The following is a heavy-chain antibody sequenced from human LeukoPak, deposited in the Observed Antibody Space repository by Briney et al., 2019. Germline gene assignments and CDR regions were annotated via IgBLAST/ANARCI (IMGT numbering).Heavy chain of an antibody. V-gene: IGHV3-30*18. J-gene: IGHJ3*02. CDR1: GFTFSSYD. CDR2: ISYDGSNK. Sequence: GGSLRLSCAASGFTFSSYDMHWVRQAPGKGLEWVAVISYDGSNKYYADSVKGRFTISRDNSKNTLYLQMNSLRAEDTAVYYCAKDRVTTVVTPAFDIWGQGTMVTVSS. D-gene: IGHD4-23*01. CDR3: AKDRVTTVVTPAFDI.